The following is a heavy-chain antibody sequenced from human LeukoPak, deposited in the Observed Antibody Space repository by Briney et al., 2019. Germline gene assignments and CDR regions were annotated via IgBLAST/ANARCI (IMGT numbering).Heavy chain of an antibody. J-gene: IGHJ4*02. CDR3: ARVSTPPRYYYDSSGYYFDY. Sequence: SETLSLTCTVSGGSISSYYWSWIRQPPGKGLDWTGYMYYSGSTNYNPSLKSRVTISVDTSKNQFSLKLSSVTAADTAVYYCARVSTPPRYYYDSSGYYFDYWGQGTLVTVSS. D-gene: IGHD3-22*01. V-gene: IGHV4-59*01. CDR2: MYYSGST. CDR1: GGSISSYY.